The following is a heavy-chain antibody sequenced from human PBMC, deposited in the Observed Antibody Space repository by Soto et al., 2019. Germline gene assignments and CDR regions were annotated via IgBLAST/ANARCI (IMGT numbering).Heavy chain of an antibody. Sequence: QVQLQQWGAGLLKPSETLSLTCAVYGGSFSGYYWSWIRQPPGKGLEWIGEINHSGSTNYNPSLRMRVTSAGDTSNNQFSLQLSSVTAADTAVYSCARATWFGAGWGQGTLVTVSS. V-gene: IGHV4-34*01. J-gene: IGHJ4*02. CDR3: ARATWFGAG. CDR2: INHSGST. D-gene: IGHD3-10*01. CDR1: GGSFSGYY.